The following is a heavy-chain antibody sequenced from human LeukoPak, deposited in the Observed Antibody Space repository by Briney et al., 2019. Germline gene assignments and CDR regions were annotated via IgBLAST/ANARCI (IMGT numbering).Heavy chain of an antibody. D-gene: IGHD1-1*01. V-gene: IGHV3-48*03. CDR2: ISSSGSTI. J-gene: IGHJ5*02. Sequence: PGGSLRLSCAASGFAFSSYEMNWVRQAPGKGLEWVSYISSSGSTIYYADSVKGRFTISRDNAKNSLYLQMNSLRVEDTAVYYCARSAGTWFDPWGQGTLVTVSS. CDR3: ARSAGTWFDP. CDR1: GFAFSSYE.